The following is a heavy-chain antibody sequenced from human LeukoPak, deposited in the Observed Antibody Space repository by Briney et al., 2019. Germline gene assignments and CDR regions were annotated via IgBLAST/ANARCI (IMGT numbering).Heavy chain of an antibody. J-gene: IGHJ4*02. CDR2: IKPDGREK. Sequence: GGSLRLSCAASGFTFSSYGVHWVRQAPGKGPEWVANIKPDGREKFYVDSVKGRFTVSRDNAKNLLYLQMNSLRAEDTALYYCARGASYWGQGTLVTVSS. V-gene: IGHV3-7*04. CDR3: ARGASY. CDR1: GFTFSSYG.